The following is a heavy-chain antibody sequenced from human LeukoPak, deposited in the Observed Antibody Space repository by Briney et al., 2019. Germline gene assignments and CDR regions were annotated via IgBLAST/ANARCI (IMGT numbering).Heavy chain of an antibody. CDR1: GFTFSDYW. CDR3: ARAGQEWFGELGFDQ. CDR2: IKQDGSEK. V-gene: IGHV3-7*01. Sequence: GGSLRLSCAASGFTFSDYWMSWVRQAPGKGLEWVANIKQDGSEKYYADSVKGRFTISRDNAKNSLYLQTNSLRAEDTAVYYCARAGQEWFGELGFDQWGQGTLVIVSS. D-gene: IGHD3-10*01. J-gene: IGHJ4*02.